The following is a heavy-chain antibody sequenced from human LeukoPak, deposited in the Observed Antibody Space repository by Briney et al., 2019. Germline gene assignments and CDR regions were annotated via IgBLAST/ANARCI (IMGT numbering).Heavy chain of an antibody. CDR2: TRNKANSYTT. V-gene: IGHV3-72*01. J-gene: IGHJ4*02. D-gene: IGHD1-1*01. Sequence: PGGSLRLSCAASGFSFSDHNMDWVRQAPGKGLEWVGRTRNKANSYTTDYAASVKGRFTISRDDSKTSLYLQMNSLKTEDTAIYYCTSPSTWNDVFDYWGQGTLVTVSS. CDR1: GFSFSDHN. CDR3: TSPSTWNDVFDY.